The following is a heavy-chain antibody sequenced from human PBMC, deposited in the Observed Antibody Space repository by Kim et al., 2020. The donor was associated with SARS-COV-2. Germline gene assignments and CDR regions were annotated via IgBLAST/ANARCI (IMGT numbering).Heavy chain of an antibody. J-gene: IGHJ4*02. CDR3: ARDRGYGDSLDY. CDR1: GFTFSSYG. Sequence: GGSLRLSCAASGFTFSSYGMHWVRQAPGKGLEWVAVISYDGSNKYYADSVKGRFTISRDNSKNTLYLQMNSLRAEDTAVYYCARDRGYGDSLDYWGQGTLVTVSS. CDR2: ISYDGSNK. D-gene: IGHD4-17*01. V-gene: IGHV3-33*05.